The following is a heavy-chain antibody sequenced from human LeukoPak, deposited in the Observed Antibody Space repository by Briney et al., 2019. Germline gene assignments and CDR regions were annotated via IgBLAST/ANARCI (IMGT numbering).Heavy chain of an antibody. CDR2: ISSSSSTI. D-gene: IGHD5-12*01. J-gene: IGHJ4*02. CDR3: ARDVAY. Sequence: GGSLRLSCAASGFTFSSYSMNWVRQAPGKGLEWVSYISSSSSTIYYADSVKGRFTISRDNAKSSLYLQMNSLRAEDTAVYYCARDVAYWGQGTLVTVSS. CDR1: GFTFSSYS. V-gene: IGHV3-48*01.